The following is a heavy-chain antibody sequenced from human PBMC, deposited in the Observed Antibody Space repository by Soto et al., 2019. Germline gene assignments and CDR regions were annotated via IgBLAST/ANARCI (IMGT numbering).Heavy chain of an antibody. CDR2: IDHSGST. CDR1: GGSISDHY. D-gene: IGHD2-2*01. J-gene: IGHJ3*02. Sequence: PSETLSLTCTVSGGSISDHYWSWIRQPPGKGLEWIGYIDHSGSTSYNPSLKSRVSISVDTPNNQFSLRLSAVTAADTAVYYCARDKNTIDAEDEALDIWGQGTKVTVSS. CDR3: ARDKNTIDAEDEALDI. V-gene: IGHV4-59*11.